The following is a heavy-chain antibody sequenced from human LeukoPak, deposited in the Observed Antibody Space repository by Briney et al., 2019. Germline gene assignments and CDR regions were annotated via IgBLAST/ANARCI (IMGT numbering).Heavy chain of an antibody. CDR1: GGSVSSYY. CDR2: IYSSGST. CDR3: ARLGSCCTKGVCFSEHYYYYYMDV. D-gene: IGHD2-8*01. J-gene: IGHJ6*03. Sequence: SGTLSLTCTVSGGSVSSYYWTWIRQPPGKGLEWIGYIYSSGSTKYNPSLRSRVAISVDRSQYQVSLRLTSVTAADTAVYFCARLGSCCTKGVCFSEHYYYYYMDVWGRGTTVTVSS. V-gene: IGHV4-4*09.